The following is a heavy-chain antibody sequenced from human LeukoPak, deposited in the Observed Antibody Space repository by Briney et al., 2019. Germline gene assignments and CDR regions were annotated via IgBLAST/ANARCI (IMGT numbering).Heavy chain of an antibody. CDR3: ARATIEGYPSDY. D-gene: IGHD1-1*01. V-gene: IGHV4-59*01. J-gene: IGHJ4*02. CDR2: IYYSGST. CDR1: GGSISSYY. Sequence: SETLSLTCTVSGGSISSYYWSWIRQPPGKGLEWIGYIYYSGSTNYNPSLRSRVTISVDTSKNQFSLKLSSVTAADTAVYYCARATIEGYPSDYWGQGTLVTVSS.